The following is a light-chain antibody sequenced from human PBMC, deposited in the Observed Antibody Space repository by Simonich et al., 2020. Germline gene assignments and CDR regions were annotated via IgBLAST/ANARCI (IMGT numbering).Light chain of an antibody. Sequence: SYELTQPPSVSVSPGQTARITCSGDALPKQYAYWYQQKPAQAPVLGIYKDSERPSGIPERFSGSSSGTTVTLTISGVQAEDEADYYCQSADSSGTYVFGTGTKVTVL. J-gene: IGLJ1*01. CDR1: ALPKQY. V-gene: IGLV3-25*03. CDR3: QSADSSGTYV. CDR2: KDS.